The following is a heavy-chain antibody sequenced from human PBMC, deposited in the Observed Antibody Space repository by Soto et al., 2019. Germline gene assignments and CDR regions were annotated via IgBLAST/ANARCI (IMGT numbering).Heavy chain of an antibody. D-gene: IGHD6-6*01. V-gene: IGHV1-69*13. CDR3: ARVVSIAVDYYYYGMDV. Sequence: ASVKVSCKASGGTFSCYAISWVRQAPGQGLEWMGGIIPIFGTANYAQKFQGRVTITADESTSTAYMELSSLRSEDTAVYYCARVVSIAVDYYYYGMDVWGQGTTVTVSS. CDR2: IIPIFGTA. J-gene: IGHJ6*02. CDR1: GGTFSCYA.